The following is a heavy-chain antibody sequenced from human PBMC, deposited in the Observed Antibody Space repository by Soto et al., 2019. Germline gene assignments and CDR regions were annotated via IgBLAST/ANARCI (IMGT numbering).Heavy chain of an antibody. CDR1: GGSISSYY. V-gene: IGHV4-59*01. CDR2: IYYSGST. CDR3: ARGGRSSSWYLSLFDP. J-gene: IGHJ5*02. Sequence: TVSGGSISSYYWSWIRQPPGKGLEWIGYIYYSGSTNYNPSLKSRVTISVDTSKNQFSLKLSSVTAADTAVYYCARGGRSSSWYLSLFDPWGQGTLVTVSS. D-gene: IGHD6-13*01.